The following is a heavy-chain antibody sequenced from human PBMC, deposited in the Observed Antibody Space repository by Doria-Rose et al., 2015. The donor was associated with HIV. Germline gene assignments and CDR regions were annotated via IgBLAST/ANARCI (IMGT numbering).Heavy chain of an antibody. V-gene: IGHV4-34*01. D-gene: IGHD6-19*01. Sequence: WIRQSPGKGLEWIGEINHSRSTNYNPSLKSRVTISLDTSKNQFSLRLSSVTAADTAVYFCARGTSGPLFYWGQGTLVTVSS. J-gene: IGHJ4*02. CDR3: ARGTSGPLFY. CDR2: INHSRST.